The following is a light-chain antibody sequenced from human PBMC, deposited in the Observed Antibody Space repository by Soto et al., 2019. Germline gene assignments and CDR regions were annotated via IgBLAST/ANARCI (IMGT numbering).Light chain of an antibody. J-gene: IGLJ1*01. CDR1: SGHSSYA. CDR3: QTCGTVIHYV. V-gene: IGLV4-69*01. Sequence: QSVLTQSPSASASLGASVKLTCTLSSGHSSYAIAWHQQQPENGPRYLMKLNSDGSHSKGDGIPDHFSGSSSGAERYLTISGLQSEDEADYYCQTCGTVIHYVFGTGTKLTVL. CDR2: LNSDGSH.